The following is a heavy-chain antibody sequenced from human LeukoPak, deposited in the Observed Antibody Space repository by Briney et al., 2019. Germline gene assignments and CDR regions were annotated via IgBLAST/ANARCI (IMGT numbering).Heavy chain of an antibody. J-gene: IGHJ4*02. D-gene: IGHD2-2*01. CDR3: ARDQGYCSSSSCHEVYQFDY. Sequence: GASVKVSCKASGYTFTSYGISWVRQAPGQGLEWMGWISTYNANTNYAQKLQGRVTMTTDTSTSTAYMELRSLRSDDTAVYFCARDQGYCSSSSCHEVYQFDYWGQGTLVTVSS. CDR1: GYTFTSYG. V-gene: IGHV1-18*01. CDR2: ISTYNANT.